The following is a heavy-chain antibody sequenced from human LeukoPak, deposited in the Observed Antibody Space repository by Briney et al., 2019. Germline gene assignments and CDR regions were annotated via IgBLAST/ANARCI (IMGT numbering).Heavy chain of an antibody. CDR3: AKEASSGNFVAIDC. D-gene: IGHD1-26*01. CDR2: ITADGGGT. J-gene: IGHJ4*02. V-gene: IGHV3-23*01. CDR1: GFTFRNYV. Sequence: GGSLRLSCAASGFTFRNYVMSWVRQTPEKGLEWVSAITADGGGTNHVDSVKGRFTISRDNSKNTLYLQMNSLRAEDTAIYYCAKEASSGNFVAIDCWGQGALVTVSS.